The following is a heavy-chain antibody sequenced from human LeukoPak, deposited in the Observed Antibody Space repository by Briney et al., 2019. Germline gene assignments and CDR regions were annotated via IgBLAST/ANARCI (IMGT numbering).Heavy chain of an antibody. CDR1: GGSFSGHY. CDR2: INHSGST. D-gene: IGHD4-17*01. CDR3: ARGGYGDLLFSLDY. Sequence: SETLSLTCAVYGGSFSGHYWSWIRQPPGKGLEWIGEINHSGSTNYNPSLKSRVTISVDTSKNQFSLKLSSVTAADTAVYYCARGGYGDLLFSLDYWGQGTLVTVSS. J-gene: IGHJ4*02. V-gene: IGHV4-34*01.